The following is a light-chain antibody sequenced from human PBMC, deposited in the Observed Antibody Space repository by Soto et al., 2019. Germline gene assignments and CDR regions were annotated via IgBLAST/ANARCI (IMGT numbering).Light chain of an antibody. CDR3: SSYTSSSTPYV. CDR1: SRDVGGYNY. Sequence: QSALTQPASVSGSPGQSITISCTGTSRDVGGYNYVSWYQQHPGKAPKLMIYDVSNRPSGVSNRFSGSKSVNTASLTISGLQAEDEADYYCSSYTSSSTPYVFGTVTKLTVL. J-gene: IGLJ1*01. V-gene: IGLV2-14*01. CDR2: DVS.